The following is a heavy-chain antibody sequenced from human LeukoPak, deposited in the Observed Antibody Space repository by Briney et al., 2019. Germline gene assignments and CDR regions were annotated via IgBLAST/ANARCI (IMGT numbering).Heavy chain of an antibody. J-gene: IGHJ4*02. Sequence: GGSLRLSCAASGFTVSSNYMSWVRQAPGKGLEWVSVIYSGGSTYYADSVKGRFTISRDNSKNTLYLQMNSLRAEDTAVYYCARMRAAAIFDYWGQGTLVTVSS. V-gene: IGHV3-66*01. CDR1: GFTVSSNY. CDR3: ARMRAAAIFDY. D-gene: IGHD6-13*01. CDR2: IYSGGST.